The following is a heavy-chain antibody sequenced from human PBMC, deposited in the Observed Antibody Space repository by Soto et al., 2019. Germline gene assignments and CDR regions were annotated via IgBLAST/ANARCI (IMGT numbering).Heavy chain of an antibody. Sequence: GASVKVSCKASGYTFTSYYMHWVRQAPGQGLEWMGIINTSGGSTSYAQKFQGRVTITRDTSTSTVYMKMSSMRTKDTAVYYNTRYVRSGIFGVVIMSYYYYYGMDVWGKGTTVTVSS. D-gene: IGHD3-3*01. CDR1: GYTFTSYY. CDR2: INTSGGST. V-gene: IGHV1-46*01. J-gene: IGHJ6*04. CDR3: TRYVRSGIFGVVIMSYYYYYGMDV.